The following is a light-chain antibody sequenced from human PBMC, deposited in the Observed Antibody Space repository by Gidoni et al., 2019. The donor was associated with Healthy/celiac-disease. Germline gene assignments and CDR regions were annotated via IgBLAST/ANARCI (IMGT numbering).Light chain of an antibody. CDR2: DVS. CDR1: SSDVGGYNY. CDR3: SSYTSSSTLYV. Sequence: QSALTQPASVSGSPGQSITISCTGTSSDVGGYNYVSWYQQHPGKAPKLMIYDVSNLPSGVSNRFSGSTSGNTASLTISGLQVEDEADYYCSSYTSSSTLYVFGTGTKVTVL. J-gene: IGLJ1*01. V-gene: IGLV2-14*01.